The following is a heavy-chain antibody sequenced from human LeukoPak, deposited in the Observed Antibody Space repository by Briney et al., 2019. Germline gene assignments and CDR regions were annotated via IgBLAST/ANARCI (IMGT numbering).Heavy chain of an antibody. CDR1: GGSISSYY. J-gene: IGHJ3*02. V-gene: IGHV4-59*13. Sequence: SETLSLTCTVSGGSISSYYWSWIRRPPGKGLEWIGYIYYSGSTNYNPSLKSRVTISVDTSKNQFSLKLSSVTAADTAVYYCAREHYDSSGYSDAFDIWGQGTMVTVSS. CDR3: AREHYDSSGYSDAFDI. D-gene: IGHD3-22*01. CDR2: IYYSGST.